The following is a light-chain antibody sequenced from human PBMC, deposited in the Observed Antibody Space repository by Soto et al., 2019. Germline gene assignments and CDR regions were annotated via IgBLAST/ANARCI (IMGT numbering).Light chain of an antibody. CDR2: DVS. CDR3: SSYTSSSTRV. J-gene: IGLJ2*01. CDR1: SSDVGGYNY. V-gene: IGLV2-14*01. Sequence: QSALTQPASVSGSRGQSITISCTGTSSDVGGYNYVSWYQQHPGKAPKVMIYDVSNRPSGVSNRFSGSKSGNTASLTISGLQAEDEADYYCSSYTSSSTRVFGGGTKLTVL.